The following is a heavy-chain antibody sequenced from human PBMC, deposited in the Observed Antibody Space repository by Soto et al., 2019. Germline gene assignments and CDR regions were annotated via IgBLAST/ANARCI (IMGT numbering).Heavy chain of an antibody. CDR2: IYYSGST. V-gene: IGHV4-59*01. J-gene: IGHJ4*02. D-gene: IGHD6-19*01. CDR1: GGSIGSYY. CDR3: ARTSSGWYFADY. Sequence: ETLSRTCAVSGGSIGSYYWSWIRQPPGKGLEWIGYIYYSGSTNYNPSLKSRVTISVDTPKNQFSLKLSSVTAADTAVYYCARTSSGWYFADYWGQGTLVTVYS.